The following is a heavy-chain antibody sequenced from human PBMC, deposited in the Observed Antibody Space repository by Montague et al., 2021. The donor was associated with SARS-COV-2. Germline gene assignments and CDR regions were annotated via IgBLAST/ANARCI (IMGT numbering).Heavy chain of an antibody. V-gene: IGHV2-70*11. D-gene: IGHD6-13*01. CDR2: IDWDDDK. J-gene: IGHJ4*02. CDR3: AREIAAAPDY. Sequence: PALVKPTQTLTLTCTFSGFSLSTSGMCVSWIRQPPGKALEWLARIDWDDDKCYSTSLKTRLTISKDTSKNQVVLTVTNMDPVDTATYYCAREIAAAPDYWGQGTLVTVSS. CDR1: GFSLSTSGMC.